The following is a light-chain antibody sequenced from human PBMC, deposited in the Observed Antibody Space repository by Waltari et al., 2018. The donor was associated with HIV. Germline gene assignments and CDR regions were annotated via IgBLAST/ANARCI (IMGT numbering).Light chain of an antibody. V-gene: IGKV3-15*01. CDR3: HQYSDWPFT. J-gene: IGKJ3*01. Sequence: EKVMTQSPATLSVSPGESDTLYCRASQSLGTNLAWYQERPGQAPRVLIYGASTRATGVPDRFSGSGSGTEFTLTISGLQSEDFAVYYCHQYSDWPFTFGPGTKVDI. CDR2: GAS. CDR1: QSLGTN.